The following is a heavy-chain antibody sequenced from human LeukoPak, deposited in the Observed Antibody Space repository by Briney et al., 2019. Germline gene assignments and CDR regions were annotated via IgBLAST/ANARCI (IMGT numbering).Heavy chain of an antibody. CDR1: ASTLNKYW. V-gene: IGHV3-7*01. D-gene: IGHD3-9*01. Sequence: GGSLRLSCPPAASTLNKYWPSWVRHAPGKWLEWVANIKTDGSETYYVDAVKGRFTISRDNAKNSLYLQMNNLRVENTAVYYCVRNLPGAGYWGQGTLVIVSS. J-gene: IGHJ4*02. CDR2: IKTDGSET. CDR3: VRNLPGAGY.